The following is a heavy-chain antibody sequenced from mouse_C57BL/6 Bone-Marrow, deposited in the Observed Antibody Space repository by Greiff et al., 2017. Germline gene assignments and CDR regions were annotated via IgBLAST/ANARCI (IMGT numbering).Heavy chain of an antibody. Sequence: QVQLQQPGAELVKPGASVKLSCKASGYTFTSYWMQWVKQRPGQGLEWIGEIDPSASYTNYNQKFKGKATLTVAPSSSTAYMQLSSLSSEDSAGICGARKEENYYEYGGYFDVWGTGTTVTVSS. CDR2: IDPSASYT. CDR3: ARKEENYYEYGGYFDV. J-gene: IGHJ1*03. V-gene: IGHV1-50*01. D-gene: IGHD2-4*01. CDR1: GYTFTSYW.